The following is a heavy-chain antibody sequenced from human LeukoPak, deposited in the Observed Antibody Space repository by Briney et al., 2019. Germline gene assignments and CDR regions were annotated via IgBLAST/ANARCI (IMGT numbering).Heavy chain of an antibody. J-gene: IGHJ4*02. D-gene: IGHD2-15*01. Sequence: GGSLRLFCAASGFTFSSFGMHWVRQAPGKGLEWVAFIRYDRDNKYYADSVKGRFTISRDNSKSTLYLQMNNLRVEDTAVYYCAKDFRWSFDYWGQGTLVTVSS. CDR2: IRYDRDNK. V-gene: IGHV3-30*02. CDR3: AKDFRWSFDY. CDR1: GFTFSSFG.